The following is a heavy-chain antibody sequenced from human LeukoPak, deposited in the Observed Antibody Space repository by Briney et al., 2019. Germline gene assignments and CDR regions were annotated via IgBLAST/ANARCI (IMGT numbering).Heavy chain of an antibody. V-gene: IGHV4-59*08. J-gene: IGHJ4*02. CDR1: GGSFSGYY. CDR3: ARRPAYGNYFDY. CDR2: IYYSGSI. D-gene: IGHD3-16*01. Sequence: SETLSLTCAVYGGSFSGYYWSWIRQPPGKGLEWIGYIYYSGSINYNPSLKSRVTISVDTSKNQFSLKLSSVTAADTAVYYCARRPAYGNYFDYWGQGTLVTVSS.